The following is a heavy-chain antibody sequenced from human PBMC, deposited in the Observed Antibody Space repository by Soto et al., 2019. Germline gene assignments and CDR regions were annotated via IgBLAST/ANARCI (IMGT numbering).Heavy chain of an antibody. CDR3: ARAQNYDYGGNLDY. J-gene: IGHJ4*02. Sequence: GGSLRLSCAASGFTFSSYAMHWVRQAPGTGLEWVSVISYDGSNKYYAESVKGRFTISRVNSKNRLYLQMNSLRGEDMAVYYCARAQNYDYGGNLDYWGQGTLVTVYS. V-gene: IGHV3-30-3*01. CDR1: GFTFSSYA. D-gene: IGHD4-17*01. CDR2: ISYDGSNK.